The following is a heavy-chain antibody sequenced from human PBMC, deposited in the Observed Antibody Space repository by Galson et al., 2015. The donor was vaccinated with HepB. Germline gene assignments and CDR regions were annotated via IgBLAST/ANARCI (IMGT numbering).Heavy chain of an antibody. V-gene: IGHV1-46*01. Sequence: SVKVSCKASGYTFTNYYIHWVRQAPGQGLEWMAIIDPRGGSPTFAQKFQGRVTMTRDTPTSTVHMELCSLRSEDTAVYYCARGGIYYESRGSLYNWFDPWGQGTLVTVSS. J-gene: IGHJ5*02. CDR1: GYTFTNYY. CDR2: IDPRGGSP. D-gene: IGHD3-22*01. CDR3: ARGGIYYESRGSLYNWFDP.